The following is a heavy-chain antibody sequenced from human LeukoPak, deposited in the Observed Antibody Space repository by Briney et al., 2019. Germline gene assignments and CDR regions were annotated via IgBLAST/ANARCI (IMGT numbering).Heavy chain of an antibody. CDR1: GGSISNYF. J-gene: IGHJ4*02. V-gene: IGHV4-59*01. Sequence: SSETLSLTCTVSGGSISNYFWNWIRQPPGKGLEWIGYIYSSGRTNSNPSLKSRVTISVDTSKNQFSLNLNSVTAADTAVYYCARGGMSTYYDSGGFYPFWGQGTLVTVSS. D-gene: IGHD3-22*01. CDR3: ARGGMSTYYDSGGFYPF. CDR2: IYSSGRT.